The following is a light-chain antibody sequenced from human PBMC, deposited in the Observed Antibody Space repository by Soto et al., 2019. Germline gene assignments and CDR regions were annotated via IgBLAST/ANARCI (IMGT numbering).Light chain of an antibody. J-gene: IGKJ5*01. Sequence: VVTQTPLSLPVTPGEPASISCRSNQSLLHSNGYNYLDWYLQKPGQSPQLLIYLGSNRASGVPDRFSGSGSGTDFTLKISRVEAEDVGLYYCMQALQTPIAFGQGTRLEIK. V-gene: IGKV2-28*01. CDR1: QSLLHSNGYNY. CDR2: LGS. CDR3: MQALQTPIA.